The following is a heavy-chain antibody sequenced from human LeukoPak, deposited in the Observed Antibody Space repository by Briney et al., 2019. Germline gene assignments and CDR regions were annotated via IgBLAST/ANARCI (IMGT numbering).Heavy chain of an antibody. CDR2: ISAYNGNT. D-gene: IGHD3-10*01. CDR3: ARDMYYYSRTGFDP. Sequence: GASVKVSCKASGYTFTSYGISWVRQAPGQGLEWMGWISAYNGNTNYAQKLQGRVTMTTDTSTSTAYMELRSLRSDDTAVYYCARDMYYYSRTGFDPWGQGTLVTVSS. V-gene: IGHV1-18*01. CDR1: GYTFTSYG. J-gene: IGHJ5*02.